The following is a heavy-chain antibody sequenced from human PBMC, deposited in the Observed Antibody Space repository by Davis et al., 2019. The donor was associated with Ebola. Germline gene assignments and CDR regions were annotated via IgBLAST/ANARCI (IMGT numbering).Heavy chain of an antibody. D-gene: IGHD3-3*01. Sequence: GESLKISCKGSGYSFTSYWIGWVRQMPGKGLEWMGIIYPGDSDTRYSPSFQGQVTISADKSISTAYLQRSSLKASDTAMYYCARLVYDFWSGYGANAFDIWGQGTMVTVS. V-gene: IGHV5-51*01. CDR2: IYPGDSDT. J-gene: IGHJ3*02. CDR1: GYSFTSYW. CDR3: ARLVYDFWSGYGANAFDI.